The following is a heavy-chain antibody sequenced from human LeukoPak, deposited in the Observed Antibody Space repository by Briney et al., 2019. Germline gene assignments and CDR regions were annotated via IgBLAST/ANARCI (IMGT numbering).Heavy chain of an antibody. CDR1: GYTFNSYW. J-gene: IGHJ4*02. Sequence: GESLKISCKGSGYTFNSYWIGWVRQTPGKGLEWMGIIYPGDSDITYSPSFQGQVTISADKSFSTAYLQWSSLKASDTAVYYCARHYYDSNGYYYCDYWGQGTLVTVSS. CDR3: ARHYYDSNGYYYCDY. D-gene: IGHD3-22*01. CDR2: IYPGDSDI. V-gene: IGHV5-51*01.